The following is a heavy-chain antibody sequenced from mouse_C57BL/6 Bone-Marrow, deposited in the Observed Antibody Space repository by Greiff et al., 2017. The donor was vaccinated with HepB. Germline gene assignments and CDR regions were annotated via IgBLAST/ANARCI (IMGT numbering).Heavy chain of an antibody. J-gene: IGHJ2*01. D-gene: IGHD1-1*01. CDR2: TFYSGIT. CDR3: ARDRGSYYCDY. Sequence: EVQLQQSGPSLVRPSQSLSLTCTATGFSINSDCYWIWIRQFPGNKLEYIGYTFYSGITYYNPSLESRTYITRDTSKNQFSLTLSSVTTEDTATYCGARDRGSYYCDYWGQGTTLTVSS. CDR1: GFSINSDCY. V-gene: IGHV3-3*01.